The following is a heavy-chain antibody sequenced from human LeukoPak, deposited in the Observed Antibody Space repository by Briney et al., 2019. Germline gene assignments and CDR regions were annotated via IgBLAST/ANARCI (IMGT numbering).Heavy chain of an antibody. V-gene: IGHV3-33*01. J-gene: IGHJ4*02. CDR1: GFTFSSYG. CDR3: ARTYYDSSGYYPGVDY. Sequence: GGSLRLSCAASGFTFSSYGMHWVRQAPGKGLEWVAVIWYDGSNKYYVDSVKGRFTISRDNSKNTLYLQMNSLRAEDTAVYYCARTYYDSSGYYPGVDYWGQGTLVTVSS. D-gene: IGHD3-22*01. CDR2: IWYDGSNK.